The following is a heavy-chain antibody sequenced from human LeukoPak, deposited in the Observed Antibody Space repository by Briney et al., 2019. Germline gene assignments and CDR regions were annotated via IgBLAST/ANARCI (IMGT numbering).Heavy chain of an antibody. D-gene: IGHD3-22*01. V-gene: IGHV4-61*02. Sequence: SETLSLTCTVSGGSISSGSYYWSWIRQPAGKGPEWIGRIYTSGSTNYNPSLKSRVTISVDTSKNQFSLKLSSVTAADTAVYYCARGTYYYDSSGYFVDYWGQGTLVTVSS. CDR3: ARGTYYYDSSGYFVDY. J-gene: IGHJ4*02. CDR1: GGSISSGSYY. CDR2: IYTSGST.